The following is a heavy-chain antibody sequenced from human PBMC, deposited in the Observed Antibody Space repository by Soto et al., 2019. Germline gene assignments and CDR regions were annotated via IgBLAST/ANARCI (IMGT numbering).Heavy chain of an antibody. V-gene: IGHV3-23*01. Sequence: EVQLLESGGGLVQPGGSLRLSCAASGFTFISYAMNWVRQAPGNGLQWVSAISGGGDATFYADSVKGRFTISRDNSRNTVTLQMNSLGADDTAVYYCARKVPGSTTRPDYWYFDLWGRGTLVTVSS. CDR2: ISGGGDAT. J-gene: IGHJ2*01. D-gene: IGHD3-10*01. CDR3: ARKVPGSTTRPDYWYFDL. CDR1: GFTFISYA.